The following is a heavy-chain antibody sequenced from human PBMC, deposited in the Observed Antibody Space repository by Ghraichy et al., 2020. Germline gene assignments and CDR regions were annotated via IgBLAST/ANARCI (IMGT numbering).Heavy chain of an antibody. CDR3: ARDLSVSYYESWFDL. V-gene: IGHV4-61*02. CDR1: GDSISSGTKY. J-gene: IGHJ5*02. Sequence: SQTLSLTCTVSGDSISSGTKYWSWIRQPAGKGLEWIGRIYTSGTTNYNPSLKSRVTISVDTSKNEFSLELTSVTAADTAVYYCARDLSVSYYESWFDLWGQGTLVTVSS. D-gene: IGHD3-10*01. CDR2: IYTSGTT.